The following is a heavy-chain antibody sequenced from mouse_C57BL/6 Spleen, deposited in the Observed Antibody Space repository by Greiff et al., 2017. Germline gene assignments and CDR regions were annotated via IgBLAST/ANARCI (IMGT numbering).Heavy chain of an antibody. CDR1: GFTFSDYY. Sequence: EVKVVESEGGLVQPGSSMKLSCTASGFTFSDYYMAWVRQVPEKGLEWVANINYDGSSTYYLDSLKSRFIISRDNAKNILYLQISSLKSEDTATYYCAREGDNFYAMDYGGQGTSVTVSS. J-gene: IGHJ4*01. V-gene: IGHV5-16*01. CDR3: AREGDNFYAMDY. D-gene: IGHD1-3*01. CDR2: INYDGSST.